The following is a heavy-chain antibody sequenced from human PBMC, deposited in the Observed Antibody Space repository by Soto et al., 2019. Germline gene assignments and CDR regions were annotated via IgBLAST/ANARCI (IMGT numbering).Heavy chain of an antibody. CDR3: ARDPAP. V-gene: IGHV4-31*03. J-gene: IGHJ5*02. Sequence: XVQLQESGXXXXKASQTLSLTCTVSGGSISSGGYYWSWIRQHPGKGLEWIGYIYNSGSTYYNPSLKSRVTISADTSKNQFSLKLSSVTAADTAVYYCARDPAPWGQGTLVTVSS. CDR1: GGSISSGGYY. CDR2: IYNSGST.